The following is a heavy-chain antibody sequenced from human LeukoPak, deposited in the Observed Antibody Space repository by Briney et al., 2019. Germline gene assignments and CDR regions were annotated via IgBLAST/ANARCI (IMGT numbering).Heavy chain of an antibody. Sequence: PSQTLSLTCTVSGGSISSGDYYWSWIRQPPGKGLEWIGYIYYSGSTYYNPSLKSRVTISVDTSKNQFSLKLSSVTAADTAVYYCARVFYDILTGHPAVFDIWGQGTMVTVSS. V-gene: IGHV4-30-4*01. J-gene: IGHJ3*02. CDR2: IYYSGST. D-gene: IGHD3-9*01. CDR1: GGSISSGDYY. CDR3: ARVFYDILTGHPAVFDI.